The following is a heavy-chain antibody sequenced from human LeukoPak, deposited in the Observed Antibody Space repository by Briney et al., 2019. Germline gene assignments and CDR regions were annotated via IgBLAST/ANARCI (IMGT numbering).Heavy chain of an antibody. CDR2: INHSGST. Sequence: SETLSLTCTVSGGSISSYYWSWIRQPPGKGLEWIGEINHSGSTNYNPSLKSRVTISVDTSKNQFSLKLSSVTAADTAVYYCARGFSIAMDAFDIWGQGTMVTVSS. D-gene: IGHD6-13*01. CDR1: GGSISSYY. CDR3: ARGFSIAMDAFDI. J-gene: IGHJ3*02. V-gene: IGHV4-34*01.